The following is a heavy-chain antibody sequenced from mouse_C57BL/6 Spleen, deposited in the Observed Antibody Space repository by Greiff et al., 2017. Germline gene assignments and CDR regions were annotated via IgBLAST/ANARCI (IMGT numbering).Heavy chain of an antibody. CDR2: ISSGSSTI. V-gene: IGHV5-17*01. D-gene: IGHD2-4*01. CDR1: GFTFSDYG. CDR3: AMIYYDYGHWYFDV. J-gene: IGHJ1*03. Sequence: EVNLVESGGGLVKPGGSLKLSCAASGFTFSDYGMHWVRQAPEKGLEWVAYISSGSSTIYYADTVKGRFTISRDNAKNTLFLQMTSLRSEDTAMYYCAMIYYDYGHWYFDVWGTGTTVTVSS.